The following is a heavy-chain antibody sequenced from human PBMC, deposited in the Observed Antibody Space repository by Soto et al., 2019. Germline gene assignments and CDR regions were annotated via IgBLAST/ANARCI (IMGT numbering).Heavy chain of an antibody. CDR1: GGTFSSYA. CDR3: ARGTYYYGSGSYSPSDNHYYGMDV. Sequence: ASVKVSCKASGGTFSSYAISWVRQAPGQGLEWMGGIIPIFGTANYAQKFQGRVTITADESTSTAYMELSSLRSEDTAVYYCARGTYYYGSGSYSPSDNHYYGMDVWGQGTTVTVSS. D-gene: IGHD3-10*01. V-gene: IGHV1-69*13. J-gene: IGHJ6*02. CDR2: IIPIFGTA.